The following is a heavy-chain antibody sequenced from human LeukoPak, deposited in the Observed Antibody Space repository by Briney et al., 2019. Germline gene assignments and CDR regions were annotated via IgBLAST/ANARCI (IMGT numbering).Heavy chain of an antibody. Sequence: ASVKVSCKASGYTFTDYYIHWVRQAPGQGLEWMGWINPNSGGTNYAQKFQGRVTMTRDSSISTAYMELSRLRSDDTAMYYCARGELELPDYWGRGTLVTVSS. CDR3: ARGELELPDY. V-gene: IGHV1-2*02. J-gene: IGHJ4*02. CDR2: INPNSGGT. CDR1: GYTFTDYY. D-gene: IGHD1-7*01.